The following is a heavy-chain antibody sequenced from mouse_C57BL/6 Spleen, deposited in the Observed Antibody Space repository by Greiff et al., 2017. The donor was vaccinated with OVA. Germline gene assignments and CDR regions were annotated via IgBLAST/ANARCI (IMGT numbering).Heavy chain of an antibody. CDR2: IYPGNSDT. CDR3: TNYYGSSFAY. D-gene: IGHD1-1*01. V-gene: IGHV1-5*01. Sequence: DVKLQESGTVLARPGASVKMSCKTSGYTFTSYWMHWVKQRPGQGLEWIGDIYPGNSDTSYNQKFKGKAKLTAVTSASTAYMELSSLTNEDSAVYYCTNYYGSSFAYWGQGTLVTVSA. J-gene: IGHJ3*01. CDR1: GYTFTSYW.